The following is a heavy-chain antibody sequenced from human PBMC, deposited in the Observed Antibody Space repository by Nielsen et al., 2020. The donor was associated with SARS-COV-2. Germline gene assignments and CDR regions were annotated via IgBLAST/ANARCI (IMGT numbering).Heavy chain of an antibody. D-gene: IGHD6-19*01. Sequence: GESLKISCAASGFTFSTYSMNWVRQAPGKGLEWVSDISSSGSPIYYADSVKGRFTISRDNAKNSLYLQMNSLRDEDTAVYYCARDDYYSSGWYLYYYYGMDVWGQGTTVTVSS. CDR1: GFTFSTYS. V-gene: IGHV3-48*02. J-gene: IGHJ6*02. CDR3: ARDDYYSSGWYLYYYYGMDV. CDR2: ISSSGSPI.